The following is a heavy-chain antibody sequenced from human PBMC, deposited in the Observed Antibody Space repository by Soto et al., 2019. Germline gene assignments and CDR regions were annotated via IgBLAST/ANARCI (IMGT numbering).Heavy chain of an antibody. Sequence: SETLSLTCTVSGGSMSSYYWTWIRQPAGKGLEWIGRVYSSGGTHYNPSLKSRVTISLDTSKNQFSLRLLSVTDADTAVYYCARGQRFSDWFDPWGQGTLVTISS. CDR3: ARGQRFSDWFDP. V-gene: IGHV4-4*07. D-gene: IGHD3-3*01. CDR1: GGSMSSYY. J-gene: IGHJ5*02. CDR2: VYSSGGT.